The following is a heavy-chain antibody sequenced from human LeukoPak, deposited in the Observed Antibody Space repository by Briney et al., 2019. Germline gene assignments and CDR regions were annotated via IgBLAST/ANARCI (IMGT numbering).Heavy chain of an antibody. Sequence: ASVKVSCKASGYTFTGYYMHWERQAPGQGLEWMGWSNPNSGGTNYAQKFQGRVTMTRDTSISTAYMELSRLRSDDTAVYYCARAGPKGYCSSTSCSSNYYYYYMDVWGKGTTVTVSS. J-gene: IGHJ6*03. D-gene: IGHD2-2*01. CDR1: GYTFTGYY. CDR3: ARAGPKGYCSSTSCSSNYYYYYMDV. CDR2: SNPNSGGT. V-gene: IGHV1-2*02.